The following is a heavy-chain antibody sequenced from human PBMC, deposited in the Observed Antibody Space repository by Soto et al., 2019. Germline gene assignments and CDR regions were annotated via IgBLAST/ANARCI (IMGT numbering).Heavy chain of an antibody. CDR1: GFTFSSYA. V-gene: IGHV3-23*01. D-gene: IGHD4-17*01. CDR2: ISGSGGST. Sequence: GGSLRLSCAASGFTFSSYAMSWVRQAPGKGLEWVSAISGSGGSTYYADSVKGRFTISRDNSKNTLYLQMNSLRAEDTAVYYCAKTMDYGYLRGAFDIWGQGTMVTVAS. CDR3: AKTMDYGYLRGAFDI. J-gene: IGHJ3*02.